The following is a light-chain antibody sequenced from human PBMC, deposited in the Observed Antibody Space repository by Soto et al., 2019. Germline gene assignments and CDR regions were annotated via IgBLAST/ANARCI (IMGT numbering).Light chain of an antibody. V-gene: IGLV2-8*01. CDR2: EVN. CDR1: SSDVGGYDN. Sequence: QSALTQPPSASGSPRQSVTISSTGTSSDVGGYDNVSWYQQYPGKAPKLMIYEVNKRPSGVPDRFSGSKSGNTASLTVSGLQAEDEADYYCSSYVGNNGGYVPGTGTKLTVL. J-gene: IGLJ1*01. CDR3: SSYVGNNGGYV.